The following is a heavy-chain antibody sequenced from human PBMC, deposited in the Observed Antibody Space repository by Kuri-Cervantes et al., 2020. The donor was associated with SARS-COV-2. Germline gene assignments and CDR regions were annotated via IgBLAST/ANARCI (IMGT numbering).Heavy chain of an antibody. Sequence: SETLSLTCAIYGGSLSGSYWSWIRQSPGKRLEWIGEVNHNGGANYNPSLRSRVTISVDTSKSQFSLKLSSATAADTAVYYCASGFPWGDDAFDIWGQGTMVTVSS. CDR3: ASGFPWGDDAFDI. V-gene: IGHV4-34*01. CDR1: GGSLSGSY. CDR2: VNHNGGA. D-gene: IGHD3-16*01. J-gene: IGHJ3*02.